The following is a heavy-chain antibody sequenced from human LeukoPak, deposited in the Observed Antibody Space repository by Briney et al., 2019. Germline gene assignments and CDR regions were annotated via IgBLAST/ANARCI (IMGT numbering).Heavy chain of an antibody. CDR2: VTSSGTII. V-gene: IGHV3-11*04. Sequence: PGGSLRLSCAASGFTFSDYYMSWIRQAPGKGLEWVSYVTSSGTIIYYADSVKGRFTISRDNAKNSLYLQMNSLRAEDTAVYYCASRVRGGRWLYNWFDPWGQGTLVTVSS. J-gene: IGHJ5*02. CDR3: ASRVRGGRWLYNWFDP. CDR1: GFTFSDYY. D-gene: IGHD5-24*01.